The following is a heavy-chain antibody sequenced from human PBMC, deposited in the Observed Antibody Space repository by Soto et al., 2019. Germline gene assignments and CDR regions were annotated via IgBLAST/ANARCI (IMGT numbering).Heavy chain of an antibody. CDR2: IYPGDSDT. CDR3: ARLDRNYYHSSGYPPRY. Sequence: GESLNISCKGSGYSVSSYWIGWVRQMPGKGLEWMGIIYPGDSDTRYSPSFQGQVTISADKSISTAYLQWSSLKASDTAMYYCARLDRNYYHSSGYPPRYWGQGTLVTVSS. D-gene: IGHD3-22*01. J-gene: IGHJ4*02. V-gene: IGHV5-51*01. CDR1: GYSVSSYW.